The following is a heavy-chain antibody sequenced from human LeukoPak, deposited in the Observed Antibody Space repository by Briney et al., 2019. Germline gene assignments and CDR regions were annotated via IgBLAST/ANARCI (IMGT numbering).Heavy chain of an antibody. CDR1: GGSISSYY. Sequence: SETLSLTCTVSGGSISSYYWSWIRQPPGKGLEWIGYIYYSGNTNYNPSLKCRVTISVDTSKNQFSLKLSSVTAADTAVYYCARVRVYNYVYDAFDIWGQGTMVTVSS. V-gene: IGHV4-59*01. CDR2: IYYSGNT. J-gene: IGHJ3*02. CDR3: ARVRVYNYVYDAFDI. D-gene: IGHD5-18*01.